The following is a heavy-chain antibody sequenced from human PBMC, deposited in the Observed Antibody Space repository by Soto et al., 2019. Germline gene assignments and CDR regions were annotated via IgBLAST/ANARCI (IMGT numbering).Heavy chain of an antibody. CDR1: GFTFSSYS. Sequence: PGGALRVNCVDSGFTFSSYSMNWVRQAPGKGLEWVSSISSSSSYIYYADSVKGRFTISRDNAKNSLYLQMNSLRAEDTAVYYCAREGGAVVVPAAPWVDYWGQGTLVTVSS. J-gene: IGHJ4*02. CDR2: ISSSSSYI. D-gene: IGHD2-2*01. CDR3: AREGGAVVVPAAPWVDY. V-gene: IGHV3-21*01.